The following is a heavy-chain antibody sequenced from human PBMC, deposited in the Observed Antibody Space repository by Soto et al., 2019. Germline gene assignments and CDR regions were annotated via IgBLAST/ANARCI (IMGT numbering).Heavy chain of an antibody. CDR3: AGGDVPPFRVAAWYFDL. D-gene: IGHD6-19*01. CDR2: ISYDGSNK. Sequence: GGSLRLSCAASGFTFRNYAMHWVRQAPGKGLEWVAVISYDGSNKYYADSVKGRFTISRDNSKNRKYLQMNSLRAEDTAVYYCAGGDVPPFRVAAWYFDLWGRGTLVTVSS. J-gene: IGHJ2*01. CDR1: GFTFRNYA. V-gene: IGHV3-30-3*01.